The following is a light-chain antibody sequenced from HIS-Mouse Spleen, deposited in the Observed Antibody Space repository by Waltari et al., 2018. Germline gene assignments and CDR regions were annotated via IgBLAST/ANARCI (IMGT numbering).Light chain of an antibody. J-gene: IGLJ2*01. Sequence: SYELTQPPSVSVSPGQTARITCSGDALPKKYAYWYQQKSGQGPVLVIYEDSKRPSGIPERFSGSSSGTMATLTISGAQVEDEADYYCYSTDSSGNLRVFGGGTKLTVL. CDR1: ALPKKY. CDR2: EDS. CDR3: YSTDSSGNLRV. V-gene: IGLV3-10*01.